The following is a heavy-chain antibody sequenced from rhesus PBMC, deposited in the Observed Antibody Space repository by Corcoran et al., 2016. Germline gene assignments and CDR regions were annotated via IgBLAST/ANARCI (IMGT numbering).Heavy chain of an antibody. CDR1: GGSMSSSNW. J-gene: IGHJ4*01. CDR2: SSGSCGST. Sequence: QLQLQETGPGLVKPSETLSLTCAVSGGSMSSSNWGSWIGQPPGKGLEWIGYSSGSCGSTYYNPSLKSRVTISTDASKNQFSLKQSSVTAADTAVYYCAARSSWSGYWGQGVLVTV. D-gene: IGHD6-13*01. CDR3: AARSSWSGY. V-gene: IGHV4-65*01.